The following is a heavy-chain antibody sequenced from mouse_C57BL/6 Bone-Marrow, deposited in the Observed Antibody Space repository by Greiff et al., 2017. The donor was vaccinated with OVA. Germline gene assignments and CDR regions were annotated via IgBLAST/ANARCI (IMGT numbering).Heavy chain of an antibody. D-gene: IGHD1-1*01. CDR1: GYTFTSYW. CDR2: IDPSDSYT. Sequence: QVQLQQPGAELVMPGASVKLSCKASGYTFTSYWMHWVKQRPGQGLEWIGEIDPSDSYTNYNQKFKGKSTLTVDKSSRTAFMQLSSLTSEDSAVYYCARYPRAFYGFAYWGQGTLVTVSA. V-gene: IGHV1-69*01. J-gene: IGHJ3*01. CDR3: ARYPRAFYGFAY.